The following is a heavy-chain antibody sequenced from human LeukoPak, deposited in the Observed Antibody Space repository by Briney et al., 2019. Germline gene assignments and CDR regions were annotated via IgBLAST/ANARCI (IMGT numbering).Heavy chain of an antibody. D-gene: IGHD3-10*01. J-gene: IGHJ4*02. Sequence: GASVKVSCKASGYTFTSYGISWVRQAPGQGLEWMGWISAYNGNTNYAQKFQGRVTMTRDTSTSTVYMELSSLRSEDTAVYYCARVARSIGLGDYWGQGTLVTVSS. V-gene: IGHV1-18*01. CDR1: GYTFTSYG. CDR2: ISAYNGNT. CDR3: ARVARSIGLGDY.